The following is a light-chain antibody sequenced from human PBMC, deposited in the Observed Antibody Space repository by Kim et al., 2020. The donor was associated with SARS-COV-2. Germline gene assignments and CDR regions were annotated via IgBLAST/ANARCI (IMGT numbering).Light chain of an antibody. J-gene: IGKJ1*01. CDR3: QQYNTEPWT. Sequence: IKMTQTPSTLSASVGDKVTISFGARQNVSSWLAWYQQKPGRAPRLLLYTASDLQSGVPSRFSGSGYGTQFTLTTRRLQPDDVATFYCQQYNTEPWTFGQGTKVDI. V-gene: IGKV1-5*03. CDR2: TAS. CDR1: QNVSSW.